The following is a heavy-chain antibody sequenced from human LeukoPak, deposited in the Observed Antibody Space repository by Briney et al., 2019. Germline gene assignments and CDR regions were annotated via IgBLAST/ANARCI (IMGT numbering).Heavy chain of an antibody. CDR3: AKDFPSRYYYGMDV. V-gene: IGHV3-23*01. CDR2: ISGSGGST. CDR1: GFTFSSYA. J-gene: IGHJ6*02. Sequence: GGSLRLSCAASGFTFSSYAMSWVRQAPGKGLEWVSAISGSGGSTYYADSVKGRFTISRDNSKNTLYLQMNSLRAEDAAVYYCAKDFPSRYYYGMDVWGQGTTVTVSS.